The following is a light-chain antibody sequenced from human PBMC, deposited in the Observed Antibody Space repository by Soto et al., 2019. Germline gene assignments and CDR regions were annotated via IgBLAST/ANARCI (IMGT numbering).Light chain of an antibody. CDR3: QQSYSSPWT. CDR1: QSISSY. Sequence: DIQMTQSPSSLSASVGDRVTITCRASQSISSYLNWYQQRPGKAPKVLIYGASSLQSGVPSRFSGSGSGTDFTLTISSLQTEDSATYYCQQSYSSPWTFGQGTKVEIK. CDR2: GAS. J-gene: IGKJ1*01. V-gene: IGKV1-39*01.